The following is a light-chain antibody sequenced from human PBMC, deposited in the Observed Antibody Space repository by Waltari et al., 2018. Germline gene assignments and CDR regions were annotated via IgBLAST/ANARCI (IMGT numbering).Light chain of an antibody. Sequence: QSVLTQPPSVSAAPGQKVTIFCSGRSSNIGNKNVCWYQQFPGTAPKLLIYDNDNRPSEISDRFSGSTSGTSATLGITGLQTGDEAEYFCGTWDAGLSAWVFGGGTKLTVL. J-gene: IGLJ3*02. V-gene: IGLV1-51*01. CDR3: GTWDAGLSAWV. CDR1: SSNIGNKN. CDR2: DND.